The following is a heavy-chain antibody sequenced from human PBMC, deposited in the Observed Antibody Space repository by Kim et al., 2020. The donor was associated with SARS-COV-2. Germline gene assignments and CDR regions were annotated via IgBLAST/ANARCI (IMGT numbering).Heavy chain of an antibody. Sequence: GGSLRLSCAASGFTYSNYWMSWFRQAPGKGLEWVATINQDGTERHSADPVKGRFTISRDNAMRSIFLQMNRLRIEDTAMYFCARDRAASFWGPRARVIVSS. CDR1: GFTYSNYW. CDR3: ARDRAASF. V-gene: IGHV3-7*01. D-gene: IGHD2-15*01. CDR2: INQDGTER. J-gene: IGHJ4*02.